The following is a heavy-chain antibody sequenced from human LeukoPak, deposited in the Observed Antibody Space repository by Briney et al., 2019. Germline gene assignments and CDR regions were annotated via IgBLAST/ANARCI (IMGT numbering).Heavy chain of an antibody. J-gene: IGHJ3*02. D-gene: IGHD3/OR15-3a*01. CDR3: AGGTGASDAFNI. CDR1: GDNVSNNVAA. Sequence: SQTLSLTCAISGDNVSNNVAAWSWIRQSPSRGLEWLGRTYYKSKWYNDYAVSVKSRITINPDTSKNQFSLQLISVTPEGTAVYYCAGGTGASDAFNIWGQGTMVTVSS. CDR2: TYYKSKWYN. V-gene: IGHV6-1*01.